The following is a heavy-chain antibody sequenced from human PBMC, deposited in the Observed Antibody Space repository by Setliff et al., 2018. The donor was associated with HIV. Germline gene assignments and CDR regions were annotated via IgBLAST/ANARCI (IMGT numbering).Heavy chain of an antibody. CDR1: DASITADTFY. J-gene: IGHJ4*02. Sequence: SETLSLTCTVSDASITADTFYWNWLRQPPGKGPEWIGYIHNSGTTHYNPAFESRLIISLDMSNNRFSLKLTSVTAADTAFYFCARVPSADRDYFFDNWGPGTLVTVSS. CDR2: IHNSGTT. CDR3: ARVPSADRDYFFDN. V-gene: IGHV4-30-4*08.